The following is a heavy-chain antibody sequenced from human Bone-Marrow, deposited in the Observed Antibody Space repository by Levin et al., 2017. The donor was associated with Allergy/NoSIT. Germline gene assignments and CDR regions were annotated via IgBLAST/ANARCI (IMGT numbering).Heavy chain of an antibody. J-gene: IGHJ4*02. CDR2: ISYDGSNK. V-gene: IGHV3-30*18. CDR3: AKHSPTPMIWFGELLPYFDY. D-gene: IGHD3-10*01. CDR1: GFTFSSYG. Sequence: GGSLRLSCAASGFTFSSYGMHWVRQAPGKGLEWVAVISYDGSNKYYADSVKGRFTISRDNSKNTLYLQMNSLRAEDTAVYYCAKHSPTPMIWFGELLPYFDYWGQGTLVTVSS.